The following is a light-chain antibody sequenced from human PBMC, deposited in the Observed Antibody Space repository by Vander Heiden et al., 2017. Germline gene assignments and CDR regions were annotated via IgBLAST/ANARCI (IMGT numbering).Light chain of an antibody. Sequence: LQLTQSPSSVSASDGNKVRIPFRARQGIGSWLVWYQQKSGKAPKLLIYAASTLESGVPSRFSGSGSGTDFTLTITSLQPEDFATYYCQQAHSFPYTFGQGTKLEIK. CDR1: QGIGSW. V-gene: IGKV1-12*01. CDR3: QQAHSFPYT. CDR2: AAS. J-gene: IGKJ2*01.